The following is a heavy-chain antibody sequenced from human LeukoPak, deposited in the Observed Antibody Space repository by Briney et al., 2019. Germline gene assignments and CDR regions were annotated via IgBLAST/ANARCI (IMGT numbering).Heavy chain of an antibody. CDR1: GGSISSGGYY. CDR3: ARDCSGGSCFDY. CDR2: IYYSGST. V-gene: IGHV4-31*03. J-gene: IGHJ4*02. D-gene: IGHD2-15*01. Sequence: SETLSLTCTVSGGSISSGGYYWSWIRQHPGKGLEWIGYIYYSGSTYYNPSLKSRVTISVDTSKNQFSLKLSPVTAADTAVYYCARDCSGGSCFDYWGQGTLVTVSS.